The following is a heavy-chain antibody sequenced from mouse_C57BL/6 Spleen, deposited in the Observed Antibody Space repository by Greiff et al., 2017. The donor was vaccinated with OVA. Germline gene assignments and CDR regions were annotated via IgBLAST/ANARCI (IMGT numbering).Heavy chain of an antibody. Sequence: EVKLMESGGGLVKPGGSLKLSCAASGFTFSSYTMSWVRQTPEKRLEWVATISGGGGNTYYPDSVKGRFTISRDNAKNTLYLQMCSLRSEDTALYYCASLHYYGSRYFDYWGQGTTLTVSS. CDR1: GFTFSSYT. D-gene: IGHD1-1*01. CDR3: ASLHYYGSRYFDY. CDR2: ISGGGGNT. V-gene: IGHV5-9*01. J-gene: IGHJ2*01.